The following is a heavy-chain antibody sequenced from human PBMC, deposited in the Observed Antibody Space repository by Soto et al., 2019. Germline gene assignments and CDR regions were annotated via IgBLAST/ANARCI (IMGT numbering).Heavy chain of an antibody. CDR2: IGTAGDT. Sequence: GGSLTLACAASGFTFSSYDMHWVGQATGKGLEWVSAIGTAGDTYYPGSVKGRFTISRENAKNSLYLQMNSLRAGDTAVYYCARAAAGSTFDYWGQGTLVTVSS. CDR3: ARAAAGSTFDY. J-gene: IGHJ4*02. V-gene: IGHV3-13*01. D-gene: IGHD6-13*01. CDR1: GFTFSSYD.